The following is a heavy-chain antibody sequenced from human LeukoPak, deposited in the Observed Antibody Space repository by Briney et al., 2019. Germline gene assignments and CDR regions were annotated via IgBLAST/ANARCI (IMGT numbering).Heavy chain of an antibody. CDR3: ARLVGRSIALADKLPDC. J-gene: IGHJ4*02. Sequence: GESLKISCEGSGYSFTSYWIGWVRQMPGKGLEWMGIIYPGDSDTRYSPSFQGQVTISADKSTSTAYLQWSSLKASDTAIYYCARLVGRSIALADKLPDCWGQGTLVTVSS. CDR2: IYPGDSDT. D-gene: IGHD6-19*01. CDR1: GYSFTSYW. V-gene: IGHV5-51*01.